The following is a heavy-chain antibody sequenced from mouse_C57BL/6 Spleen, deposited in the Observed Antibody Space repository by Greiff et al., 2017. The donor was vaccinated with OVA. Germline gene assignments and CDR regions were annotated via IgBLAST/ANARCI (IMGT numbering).Heavy chain of an antibody. CDR2: IYPGSGST. CDR1: GYTFTSYW. J-gene: IGHJ4*01. D-gene: IGHD2-5*01. CDR3: ARTQSNYEDYAMDY. Sequence: QVQLQQPGAELVKPGASVKMSCKASGYTFTSYWITWVKQRPGQGLEWIGDIYPGSGSTNYNEKLKRKATLTVDTSSSTAYMQLSSLTSEDSAVYYCARTQSNYEDYAMDYWGQGTSVTVSS. V-gene: IGHV1-55*01.